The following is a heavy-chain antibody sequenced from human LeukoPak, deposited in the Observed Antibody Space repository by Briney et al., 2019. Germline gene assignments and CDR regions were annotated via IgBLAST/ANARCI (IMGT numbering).Heavy chain of an antibody. Sequence: PSETLSLTCAVYGGSFRAYYWNWIRQPPGKGLEWIGEINHSGSTNYNPSLKSRVTISTDTSKNQFFLKLSSVTAADTGVYYCARGPYYYESSGYLSYYYYYMDVWDKGTTVTVSS. CDR2: INHSGST. D-gene: IGHD3-22*01. J-gene: IGHJ6*03. CDR1: GGSFRAYY. V-gene: IGHV4-34*01. CDR3: ARGPYYYESSGYLSYYYYYMDV.